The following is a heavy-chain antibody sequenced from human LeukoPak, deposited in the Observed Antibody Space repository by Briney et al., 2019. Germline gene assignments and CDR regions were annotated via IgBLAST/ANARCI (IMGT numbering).Heavy chain of an antibody. CDR3: AKDRGIVLAGDSFDP. Sequence: PGGSLRLSCAASGFTFSSYAMSWVRQAPGKGLEWVSAISGSGGSTYYADSVKGRFTISRDNSKNTPYLQMNSLRAEDTAVYYCAKDRGIVLAGDSFDPWGQGTLVTVSS. J-gene: IGHJ5*02. CDR2: ISGSGGST. CDR1: GFTFSSYA. V-gene: IGHV3-23*01. D-gene: IGHD2-8*02.